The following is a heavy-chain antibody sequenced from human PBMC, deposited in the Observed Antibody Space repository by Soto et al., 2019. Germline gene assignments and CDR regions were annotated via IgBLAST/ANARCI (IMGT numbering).Heavy chain of an antibody. CDR1: GYTFTSYA. D-gene: IGHD3-3*01. V-gene: IGHV1-3*01. Sequence: GASVKVSCKASGYTFTSYAMHWVRQAPGQRLEWMGWINAGNGNTKYSQKFQGRVTITRDTSASTAYMELSSLRSEDTAVYYCARGMYYDFWSGPTLGPSFDYWGQGTLVTVSS. J-gene: IGHJ4*02. CDR3: ARGMYYDFWSGPTLGPSFDY. CDR2: INAGNGNT.